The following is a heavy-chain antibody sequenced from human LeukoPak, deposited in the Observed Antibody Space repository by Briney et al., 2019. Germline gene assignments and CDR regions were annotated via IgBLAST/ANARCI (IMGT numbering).Heavy chain of an antibody. CDR3: AKAPVTTCSGAYCYPFDY. Sequence: KPGGSLRLSCVGSGFTFSDYYMSWIRQAPGKGLEWISYISSSGSPTYYADSVKGRFAISRDSSKNTLYLQMNSLRAGDAAVYYCAKAPVTTCSGAYCYPFDYWSQGTLVTVSS. D-gene: IGHD2-15*01. CDR2: ISSSGSPT. J-gene: IGHJ4*02. V-gene: IGHV3-11*01. CDR1: GFTFSDYY.